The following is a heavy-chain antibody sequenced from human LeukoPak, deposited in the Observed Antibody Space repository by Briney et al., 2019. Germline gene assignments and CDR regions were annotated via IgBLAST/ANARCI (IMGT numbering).Heavy chain of an antibody. J-gene: IGHJ3*02. CDR3: ARGRFGSAFDI. CDR2: IYYSGST. D-gene: IGHD3-10*01. V-gene: IGHV4-59*07. Sequence: SDTLSLTCTVSGGSISSYYWSWIRQPPGKGLEWIGYIYYSGSTNYNPSLKSRVTISVDTSKNQFSLKLSSVTAADTAVYYCARGRFGSAFDIWGQGTMVTVSS. CDR1: GGSISSYY.